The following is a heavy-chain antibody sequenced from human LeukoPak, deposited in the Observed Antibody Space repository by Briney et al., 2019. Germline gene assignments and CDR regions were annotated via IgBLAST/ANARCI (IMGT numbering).Heavy chain of an antibody. CDR3: ARGGKATVVTM. CDR1: GGSINSYY. V-gene: IGHV4-4*07. D-gene: IGHD4-23*01. Sequence: PSETLSLTCTVSGGSINSYYWSWIRRPAGKGLEWIGRIYSSGSTNYNPSLKSRVSMSVDTSKNQFSLKLTSVTAADTAVYYCARGGKATVVTMWGQGILVTVSS. J-gene: IGHJ4*02. CDR2: IYSSGST.